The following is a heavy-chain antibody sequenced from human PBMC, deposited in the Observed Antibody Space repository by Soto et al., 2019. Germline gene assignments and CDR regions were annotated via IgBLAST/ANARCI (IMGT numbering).Heavy chain of an antibody. CDR3: ARDVLGCSGGSCYFPWFDP. V-gene: IGHV4-59*01. Sequence: PSETLSLTCTVSGGSISSYYWSWIRQPPGKGLEWIGYIYYSGSTNYNPSLKSRVTISVDTSKNQFSLKLSSVTDADTAVYYCARDVLGCSGGSCYFPWFDPWGQGTLVTVSS. D-gene: IGHD2-15*01. CDR2: IYYSGST. J-gene: IGHJ5*02. CDR1: GGSISSYY.